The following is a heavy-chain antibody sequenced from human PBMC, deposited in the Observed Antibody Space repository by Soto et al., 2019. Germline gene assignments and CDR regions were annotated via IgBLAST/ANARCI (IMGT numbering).Heavy chain of an antibody. CDR2: ISGSGGST. CDR1: GFTFSSYA. J-gene: IGHJ4*02. D-gene: IGHD3-16*02. Sequence: GGSLRLSCAASGFTFSSYAMSWVRQAPGKGLEWVSAISGSGGSTYYADSVKGRFTISRDNSKNTLYLQMNSLRAEDTAVYYCAKATPYDYVWGSYRLDYFDYWGQGTLVTVSS. CDR3: AKATPYDYVWGSYRLDYFDY. V-gene: IGHV3-23*01.